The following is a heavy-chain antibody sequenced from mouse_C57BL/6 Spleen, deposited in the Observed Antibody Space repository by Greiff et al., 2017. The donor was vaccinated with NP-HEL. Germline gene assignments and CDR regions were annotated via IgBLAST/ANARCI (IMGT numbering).Heavy chain of an antibody. CDR1: GYAFSSYW. J-gene: IGHJ4*01. CDR2: IYPGDGDT. D-gene: IGHD1-1*01. CDR3: ARWEITTVVAGMDY. V-gene: IGHV1-80*01. Sequence: VQLQQSGAELVKPGASVKISCKASGYAFSSYWMNWVKQRPGKGLEWIGQIYPGDGDTNYNGKFKGKATLTADKSSSTAYMQLSSLTSEDSAVYFCARWEITTVVAGMDYWGQGTSVTVSS.